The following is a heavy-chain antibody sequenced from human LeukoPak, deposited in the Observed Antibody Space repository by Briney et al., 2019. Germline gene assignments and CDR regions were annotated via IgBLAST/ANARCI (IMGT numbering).Heavy chain of an antibody. J-gene: IGHJ6*03. Sequence: ASVKVSCKASGYSFIRYYMHWVRQAPGQGLEWMGMINPSGGSTNYAQNFQGRVTMTRDMSTSTVHMELSSLRSEDTAVYYCARELWEQYYYYYYMDVWGKGTTVTVSS. CDR3: ARELWEQYYYYYYMDV. CDR2: INPSGGST. D-gene: IGHD1-26*01. CDR1: GYSFIRYY. V-gene: IGHV1-46*01.